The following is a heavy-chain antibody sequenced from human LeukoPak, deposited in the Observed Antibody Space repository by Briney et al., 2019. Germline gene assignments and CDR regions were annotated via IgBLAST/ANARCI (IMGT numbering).Heavy chain of an antibody. Sequence: GGSLRLSRAASGFTFSSYGMTWVRQAPGKGLEWVSGISGSGVSTYYADSVKGRFSTSRVNSKNTLYLQMNSLRAEDTAVYYCARDPLERSGDYHVYWGQGILVTVSS. CDR1: GFTFSSYG. V-gene: IGHV3-23*01. CDR3: ARDPLERSGDYHVY. J-gene: IGHJ4*02. CDR2: ISGSGVST. D-gene: IGHD3-22*01.